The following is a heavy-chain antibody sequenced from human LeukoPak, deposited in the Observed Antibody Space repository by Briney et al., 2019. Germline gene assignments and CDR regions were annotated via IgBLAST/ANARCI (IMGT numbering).Heavy chain of an antibody. CDR3: ARGIWGMATIPYWYFDI. CDR2: TSTSGST. Sequence: SETLSLTCTVSGASISNYYWSWIRQPAGKGLEWIGRTSTSGSTNYNPSLKSRVTMSVDTSKNQFSLKLSSVTAADTALYYCARGIWGMATIPYWYFDIWGRGTLVTVSS. V-gene: IGHV4-4*07. CDR1: GASISNYY. D-gene: IGHD5-24*01. J-gene: IGHJ2*01.